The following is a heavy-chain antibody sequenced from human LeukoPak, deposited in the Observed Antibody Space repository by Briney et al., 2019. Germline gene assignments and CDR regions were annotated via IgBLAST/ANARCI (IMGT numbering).Heavy chain of an antibody. CDR2: IRSKANSYAT. V-gene: IGHV3-73*01. Sequence: GRSLRLSCAASGFTFSGSAMHWVRQASGKGLESVGCIRSKANSYATAYAASVKGRFTISRDDSKNTAYLQMNSLKTEDTAVYYCTCAGDGYYYYYYGMDVWGQGTTVTVSS. CDR3: TCAGDGYYYYYYGMDV. CDR1: GFTFSGSA. J-gene: IGHJ6*02. D-gene: IGHD5-24*01.